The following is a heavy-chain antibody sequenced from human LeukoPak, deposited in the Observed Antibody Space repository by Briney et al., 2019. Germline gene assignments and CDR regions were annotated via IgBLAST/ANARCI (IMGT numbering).Heavy chain of an antibody. V-gene: IGHV4-4*02. D-gene: IGHD3-3*01. CDR3: ARVHYDFWSGYYGY. CDR1: GGSISSSNW. J-gene: IGHJ4*02. Sequence: SETLSLTCAVSGGSISSSNWWSWVRQPPGEGLEWIGEIYHSGSTNYNPSLKSRVTISVDKSKNQFSLKLSSVTAADTAVYYCARVHYDFWSGYYGYWGQGTLVTVSS. CDR2: IYHSGST.